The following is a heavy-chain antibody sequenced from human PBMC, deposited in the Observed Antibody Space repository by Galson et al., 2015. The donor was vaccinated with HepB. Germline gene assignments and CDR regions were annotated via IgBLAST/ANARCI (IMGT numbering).Heavy chain of an antibody. CDR2: TRYDGSNK. CDR1: GFTFSNFG. J-gene: IGHJ4*02. D-gene: IGHD2/OR15-2a*01. V-gene: IGHV3-30*02. CDR3: AKDRYYGDYFDY. Sequence: SLRLSCAASGFTFSNFGMHWVRQAPGKGLEWVAFTRYDGSNKYYPDSVKGRFTISRDNSKNTLYLQMNSLRPEDSAMYYCAKDRYYGDYFDYWGQGALVTVSS.